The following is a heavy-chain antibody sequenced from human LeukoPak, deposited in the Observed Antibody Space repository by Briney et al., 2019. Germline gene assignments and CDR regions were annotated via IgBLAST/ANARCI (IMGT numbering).Heavy chain of an antibody. CDR1: GLIFSRYW. J-gene: IGHJ4*02. D-gene: IGHD2-8*02. CDR2: INQDGSEK. Sequence: GGSLRLSCAASGLIFSRYWLTWVRQAPGKGMEWVANINQDGSEKNYVDSVKGRFTISRDNAKGSLYLQMNSLRDEDTAVYHCVSRGCTANACFVSSFNCFDHWGQGSLVTVSS. CDR3: VSRGCTANACFVSSFNCFDH. V-gene: IGHV3-7*03.